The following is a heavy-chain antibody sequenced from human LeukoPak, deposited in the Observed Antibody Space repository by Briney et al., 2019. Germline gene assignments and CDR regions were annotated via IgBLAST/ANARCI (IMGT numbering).Heavy chain of an antibody. V-gene: IGHV3-43*02. CDR3: AKGGSLRYYAFDI. CDR1: GFTFDDYA. D-gene: IGHD1-14*01. J-gene: IGHJ3*02. Sequence: GGSLRLSCAASGFTFDDYAMHWVRQAPGKGLEWVSLISGDGNSSNYAASVKGRFTISRDNSKNTLYLQMNSLRAEDTAIYYCAKGGSLRYYAFDIWGQGTMVPVSS. CDR2: ISGDGNSS.